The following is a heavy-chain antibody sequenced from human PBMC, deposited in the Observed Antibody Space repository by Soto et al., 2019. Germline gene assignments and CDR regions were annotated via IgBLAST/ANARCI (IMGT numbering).Heavy chain of an antibody. CDR3: AKDPHYDFWSGYPHPGGMDV. J-gene: IGHJ6*02. D-gene: IGHD3-3*01. V-gene: IGHV3-23*01. CDR2: ISVSGGST. Sequence: PGGSLRLSCAASGFTFSSYAMSGVRQAPGKGLEWVSAISVSGGSTYYADSVNGRFTISRDNSKNTLYLQMNSLRAEDTAVYYCAKDPHYDFWSGYPHPGGMDVWGQGTTVTVSS. CDR1: GFTFSSYA.